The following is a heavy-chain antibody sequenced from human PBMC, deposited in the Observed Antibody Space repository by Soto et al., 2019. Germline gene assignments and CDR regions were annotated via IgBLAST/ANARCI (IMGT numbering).Heavy chain of an antibody. J-gene: IGHJ6*02. V-gene: IGHV1-46*01. Sequence: ASVKVSCKASGYTFTSYYMHWVRQAPGQGLEGTGIINPSGGSTSYAQKFQGRVTMTRDTSTSTVYMELSSLRSEDTAVYYCARSFEALGMDVWGQGTTVTVSS. CDR2: INPSGGST. D-gene: IGHD3-16*01. CDR3: ARSFEALGMDV. CDR1: GYTFTSYY.